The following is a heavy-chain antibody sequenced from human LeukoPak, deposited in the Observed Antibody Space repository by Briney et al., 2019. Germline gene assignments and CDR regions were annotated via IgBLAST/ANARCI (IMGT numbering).Heavy chain of an antibody. V-gene: IGHV1-8*01. J-gene: IGHJ5*02. CDR1: GYAFTTYD. Sequence: ASLEVSCKASGYAFTTYDINWVRQATGQGPEWMGWMNPNSGNTGYTQNFQGRVTMTRNTSISTAYMELSSLKSEDTAVYYCARGRGSGHKENWFDPWGLGTLVTVSS. CDR2: MNPNSGNT. D-gene: IGHD6-19*01. CDR3: ARGRGSGHKENWFDP.